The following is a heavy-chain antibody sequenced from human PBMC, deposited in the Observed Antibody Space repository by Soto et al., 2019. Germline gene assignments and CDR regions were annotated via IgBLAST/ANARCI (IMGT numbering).Heavy chain of an antibody. J-gene: IGHJ4*02. CDR2: IYWNDDK. CDR3: AHSQGHMIVVVFGY. D-gene: IGHD3-22*01. V-gene: IGHV2-5*01. Sequence: SGPTLVNPTQTLTLTCTFSGFSLSTSGVGVGWIRQPPGKALEWLALIYWNDDKRYSPSLKSRLTITKDTSKNQVVLTMTNMDPADTATYYCAHSQGHMIVVVFGYWGQGTLVTVSS. CDR1: GFSLSTSGVG.